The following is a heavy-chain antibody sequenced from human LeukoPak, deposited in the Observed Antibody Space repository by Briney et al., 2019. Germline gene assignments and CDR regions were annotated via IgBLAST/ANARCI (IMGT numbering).Heavy chain of an antibody. Sequence: SETLSLTCAVSGYSISSGYYWGWIRQPPGKGLEWIGSIYHSGSTYYNPSLKRRVTISVDTSKNQSCLKLSSVPAADTAVYYCARTGSFLEWLYSFDYWGQGTLVTVSS. V-gene: IGHV4-38-2*01. D-gene: IGHD3-3*01. CDR3: ARTGSFLEWLYSFDY. J-gene: IGHJ4*02. CDR2: IYHSGST. CDR1: GYSISSGYY.